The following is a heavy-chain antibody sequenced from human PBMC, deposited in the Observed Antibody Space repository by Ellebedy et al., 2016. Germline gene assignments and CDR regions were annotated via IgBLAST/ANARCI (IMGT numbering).Heavy chain of an antibody. D-gene: IGHD2-2*01. CDR1: GFTFSSYW. CDR3: AREEGVVVSNWFDP. CDR2: IKQDGSEK. Sequence: GGSLRLSXAASGFTFSSYWMSWVRQAPGKGLEWVANIKQDGSEKYYVDSVKGRFTISRDNAKNSLYLQMNSLRAEDTAVYYCAREEGVVVSNWFDPWGQGTLVTVSS. J-gene: IGHJ5*02. V-gene: IGHV3-7*03.